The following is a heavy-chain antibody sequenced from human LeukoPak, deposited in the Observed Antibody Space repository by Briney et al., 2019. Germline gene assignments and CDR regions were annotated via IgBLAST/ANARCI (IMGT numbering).Heavy chain of an antibody. CDR3: AREGFAAASDI. CDR1: EFTFRSYW. V-gene: IGHV3-7*01. D-gene: IGHD2-15*01. J-gene: IGHJ3*02. CDR2: IKQDGSEK. Sequence: GGPLRLSCAASEFTFRSYWMRWVRQALGKGLEWVANIKQDGSEKNYVDSVKGRFTISRDNAKNSMYLQMNSLRAEDTAVYYCAREGFAAASDIWGQRTMVTVSS.